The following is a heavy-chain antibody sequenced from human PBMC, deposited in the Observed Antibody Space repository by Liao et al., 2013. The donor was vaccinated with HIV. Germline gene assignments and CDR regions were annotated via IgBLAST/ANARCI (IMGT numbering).Heavy chain of an antibody. D-gene: IGHD3-22*01. CDR2: IYYSGST. V-gene: IGHV4-30-4*08. CDR1: GGSISSGEYY. CDR3: ARVYGSSGYYDYFDY. Sequence: QVQLQESGPGLVKPSQTLSLTCTVSGGSISSGEYYWSWIRQPPGKGLEWIGYIYYSGSTYYNPSLKSRITISVDTSKNQFSLKLSSVTAADTAVYYCARVYGSSGYYDYFDYWGQGTLVTVSS. J-gene: IGHJ4*02.